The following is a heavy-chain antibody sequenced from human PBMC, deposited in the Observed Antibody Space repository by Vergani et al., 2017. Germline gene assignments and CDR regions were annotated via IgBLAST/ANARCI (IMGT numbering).Heavy chain of an antibody. D-gene: IGHD2-2*01. CDR3: ARSRGYCSSTSCSADGPFDP. Sequence: EVQLVESGGGLVQPGGSLRLSCAASGFTVSSNYMSWVRQAPGKGLEWVSVIYSGGSTYYADSVKGRFTISRHNSKNTLYLQMNSLRAEDTAVYYCARSRGYCSSTSCSADGPFDPWGQGTLVTVSS. V-gene: IGHV3-53*04. J-gene: IGHJ5*02. CDR2: IYSGGST. CDR1: GFTVSSNY.